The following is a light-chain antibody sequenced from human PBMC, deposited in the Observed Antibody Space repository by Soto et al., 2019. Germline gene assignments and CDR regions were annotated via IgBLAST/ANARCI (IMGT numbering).Light chain of an antibody. Sequence: QSALTQPASVSGSPGQSITISCTGTSGDIGSYNRVSWYQQHPGKAPKLIIYEVSKRPPGVPGRFSGSKSGNTASLTVSGLQSEDEADYYCSSYAGNDMYVIGPGTKLTVL. CDR2: EVS. CDR1: SGDIGSYNR. J-gene: IGLJ1*01. V-gene: IGLV2-8*01. CDR3: SSYAGNDMYV.